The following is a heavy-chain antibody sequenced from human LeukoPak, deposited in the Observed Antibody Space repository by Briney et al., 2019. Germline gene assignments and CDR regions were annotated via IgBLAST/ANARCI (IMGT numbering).Heavy chain of an antibody. D-gene: IGHD4-11*01. Sequence: SGGSLRLSCAASGFSFSSYWMTWVRQAPGKGLEWVANIKSDGSEENYVDSLKGRVTISRDNAKNSLYLQINGLRVEDTAVYYCARDSNWYPVDYWGQGTLVTVSS. J-gene: IGHJ4*02. CDR1: GFSFSSYW. V-gene: IGHV3-7*01. CDR3: ARDSNWYPVDY. CDR2: IKSDGSEE.